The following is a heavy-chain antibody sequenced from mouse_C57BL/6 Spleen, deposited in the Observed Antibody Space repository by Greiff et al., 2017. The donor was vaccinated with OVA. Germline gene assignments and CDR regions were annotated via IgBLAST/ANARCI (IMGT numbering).Heavy chain of an antibody. CDR2: IWSDGST. CDR3: ARHNYGSSYRYYAMDY. Sequence: VQLVESGPGLVAPSQSLSITCTVSGFSLTSYGVHWVRQPPGKGLEWLVVIWSDGSTTYNSALKSRLSISKDNSKSQVFLKMNSLQTDDTAMYYCARHNYGSSYRYYAMDYWGQGTSVTVSS. J-gene: IGHJ4*01. CDR1: GFSLTSYG. V-gene: IGHV2-6-1*01. D-gene: IGHD1-1*01.